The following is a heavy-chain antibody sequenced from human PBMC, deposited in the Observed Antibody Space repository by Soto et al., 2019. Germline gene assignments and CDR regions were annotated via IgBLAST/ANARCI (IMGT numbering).Heavy chain of an antibody. CDR3: ARGGSGYTWFNEF. V-gene: IGHV1-69*01. D-gene: IGHD3-22*01. CDR1: GGLFSSYP. CDR2: IIPVFQTA. J-gene: IGHJ4*02. Sequence: QEQLVQSGAEVKKPGSSVKVSCKASGGLFSSYPISWVRQVPGQGLEWMGGIIPVFQTAYYTQRFQGRVTITADQSTNTAYMELSSVGSEATAIYSCARGGSGYTWFNEFWGQGTLVTVSS.